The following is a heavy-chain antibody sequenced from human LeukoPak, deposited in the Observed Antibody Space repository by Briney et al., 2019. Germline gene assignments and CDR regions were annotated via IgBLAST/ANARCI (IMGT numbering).Heavy chain of an antibody. CDR1: GFTFSSYA. CDR2: ISGSGGST. V-gene: IGHV3-23*01. CDR3: AKEAGISDFWSGYYKGPFDY. Sequence: GGSLRLSCAASGFTFSSYAMSWVRQAPGKGLEWVSAISGSGGSTYYADSVKGRFTISRDNSKNTLYLQMNSLRAEDTAVYYCAKEAGISDFWSGYYKGPFDYWGQGTLVTVSS. J-gene: IGHJ4*02. D-gene: IGHD3-3*01.